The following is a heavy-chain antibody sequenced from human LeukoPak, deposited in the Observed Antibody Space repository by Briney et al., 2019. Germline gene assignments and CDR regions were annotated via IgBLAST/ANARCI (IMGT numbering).Heavy chain of an antibody. CDR1: EFTVSNKF. CDR2: IYSGGST. J-gene: IGHJ3*02. CDR3: ARLSYWVFEI. Sequence: GGSLRLSCVASEFTVSNKFMSWVRQAPGKGLEWVSVIYSGGSTYYSDSVKDRLTISRDNSKNTLYLQMNSLRAEDTAVYFCARLSYWVFEIWGQGTMVTVSS. D-gene: IGHD2-21*01. V-gene: IGHV3-66*04.